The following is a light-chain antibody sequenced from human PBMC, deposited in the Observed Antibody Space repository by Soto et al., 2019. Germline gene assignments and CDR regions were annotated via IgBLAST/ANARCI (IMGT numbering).Light chain of an antibody. CDR3: QQYGSSPLT. V-gene: IGKV3-20*01. Sequence: EIVLTQSPVTLSLSVGERVTLSCRASQSVSSYLAWYQQTPGQAPRLLIYDTSNRATGTPDRFSGSGSGTDFTLTISRLEPEDFTVYYCQQYGSSPLTFGGGTKVDIK. CDR1: QSVSSY. J-gene: IGKJ4*01. CDR2: DTS.